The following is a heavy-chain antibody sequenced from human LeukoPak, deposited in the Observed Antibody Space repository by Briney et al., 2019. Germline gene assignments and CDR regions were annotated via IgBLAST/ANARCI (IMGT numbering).Heavy chain of an antibody. CDR2: IIPILGIA. V-gene: IGHV1-69*10. CDR1: GGTFITNT. D-gene: IGHD3-10*01. Sequence: SGKVSSKASGGTFITNTISWGRQAPGKGLEWMGGIIPILGIANYAQKFQGRVTITADKSTSTAYMELSSLRSEDTAVYYCARMSSGSYFGRYYYYGMDVWGQGTTVTVSS. CDR3: ARMSSGSYFGRYYYYGMDV. J-gene: IGHJ6*02.